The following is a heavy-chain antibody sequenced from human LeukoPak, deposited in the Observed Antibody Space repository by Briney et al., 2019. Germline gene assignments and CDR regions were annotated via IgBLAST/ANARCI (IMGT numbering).Heavy chain of an antibody. V-gene: IGHV4-34*01. CDR1: GGSFSGYY. CDR3: ARGRNFIAARRFDY. D-gene: IGHD6-6*01. J-gene: IGHJ4*02. Sequence: PSETLSLTCAVYGGSFSGYYWSWIRQPPGKGLEWIGEINHSGSTNYNPSLKSLVTISVDTSKNQFSLKLSSVTAADTAVYYCARGRNFIAARRFDYWGQGTLVTVSS. CDR2: INHSGST.